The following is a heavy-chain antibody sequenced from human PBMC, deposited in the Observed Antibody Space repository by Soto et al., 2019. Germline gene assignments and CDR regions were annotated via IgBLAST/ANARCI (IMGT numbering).Heavy chain of an antibody. J-gene: IGHJ5*01. CDR2: IYKSTTT. CDR1: GDSISTVDYF. V-gene: IGHV4-30-4*01. Sequence: SETLSLTCSVSGDSISTVDYFWAWIRQPPGQALEYIGYIYKSTTTYYNPSFESRVAISLDTSKNQFSLTVTSVTAADTAVYFCARGRYCLTGRCFPNWFDSWGQGNLVTVSS. CDR3: ARGRYCLTGRCFPNWFDS. D-gene: IGHD2-15*01.